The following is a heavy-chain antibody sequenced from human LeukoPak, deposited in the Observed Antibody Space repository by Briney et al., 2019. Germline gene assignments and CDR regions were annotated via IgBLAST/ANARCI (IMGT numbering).Heavy chain of an antibody. CDR1: GYTFTSYG. CDR2: ISAYNGNT. J-gene: IGHJ4*02. D-gene: IGHD6-13*01. V-gene: IGHV1-18*04. Sequence: ASVKASCKASGYTFTSYGISWVRQAPGQGLEWMGWISAYNGNTNYAQKPQGRVTMTTDTSTSTAYMELRSLRSDDTAVYYCARDTGVSSSWYVRGFDYWGQGTLVTVSS. CDR3: ARDTGVSSSWYVRGFDY.